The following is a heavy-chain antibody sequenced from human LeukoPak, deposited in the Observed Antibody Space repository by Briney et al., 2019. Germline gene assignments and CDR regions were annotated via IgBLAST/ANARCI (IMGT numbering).Heavy chain of an antibody. D-gene: IGHD1-1*01. Sequence: AASVNVSCKASGYTFTTHAMNWVRQAPGQGLEWMGWINTNTGDPTYAQGFTGRFVFSLDTSVDTAYLQINSLKAEDTAIYYCARVLEHNWFGPWGQGTLVTVSS. CDR1: GYTFTTHA. CDR2: INTNTGDP. V-gene: IGHV7-4-1*02. J-gene: IGHJ5*02. CDR3: ARVLEHNWFGP.